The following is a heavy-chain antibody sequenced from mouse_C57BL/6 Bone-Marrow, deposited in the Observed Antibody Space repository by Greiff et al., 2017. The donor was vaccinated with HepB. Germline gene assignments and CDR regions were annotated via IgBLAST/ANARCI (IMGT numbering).Heavy chain of an antibody. CDR3: AREGGKMRYWYFDV. J-gene: IGHJ1*03. Sequence: EVYVVESGGGLVKPGGSLKLSCAASGFTFSDYGMHWVRQAPEKGLEWVAYISSGSSTIYYADTVKGRFTISRDNAKNTLFLQMTSLRSEDTAMYYCAREGGKMRYWYFDVWGTGTTVTVSS. V-gene: IGHV5-17*01. CDR2: ISSGSSTI. CDR1: GFTFSDYG.